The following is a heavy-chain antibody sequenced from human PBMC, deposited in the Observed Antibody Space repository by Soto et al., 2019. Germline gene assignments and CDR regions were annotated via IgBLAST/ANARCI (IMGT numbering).Heavy chain of an antibody. CDR3: ARDSSPPMTTVTTPTDY. V-gene: IGHV3-48*02. CDR1: GFTFSSYS. Sequence: GGSLRLSCAASGFTFSSYSMNWVRQAPGKGLEWVSYISSCSSTIYYADSVKGRFTISRDNAKNSRYLQMNSLRDEDTAVYYCARDSSPPMTTVTTPTDYWGQGTLVTVSS. J-gene: IGHJ4*02. CDR2: ISSCSSTI. D-gene: IGHD4-17*01.